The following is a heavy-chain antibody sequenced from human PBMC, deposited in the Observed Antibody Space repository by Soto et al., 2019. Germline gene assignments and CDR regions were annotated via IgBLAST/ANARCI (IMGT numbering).Heavy chain of an antibody. Sequence: GGSLRLSCTASGFTFSSYGMGWVRQAPGKGLQWVSTIRGDGGQTHYTDSVKGRFSISGDNSKNTVYLQMDSLRAEDTAMYFCARDVGLDSDDFFAYWGQGTQVTVSS. V-gene: IGHV3-23*01. D-gene: IGHD3-9*01. J-gene: IGHJ4*02. CDR1: GFTFSSYG. CDR3: ARDVGLDSDDFFAY. CDR2: IRGDGGQT.